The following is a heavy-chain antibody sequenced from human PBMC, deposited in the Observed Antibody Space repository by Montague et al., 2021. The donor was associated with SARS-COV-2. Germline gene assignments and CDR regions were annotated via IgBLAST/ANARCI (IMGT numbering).Heavy chain of an antibody. J-gene: IGHJ3*02. CDR3: ASSGITLTGLDAFDI. D-gene: IGHD3-9*01. CDR1: GASISSPSYY. CDR2: IYYSGDT. Sequence: SETLSLTCTVSGASISSPSYYWDWIRQPPGNGLEWIGSIYYSGDTYYNPSLKSRVTISVDTSKNQVSLQLNSVIPEDTAVYFCASSGITLTGLDAFDIWGQGTMVTVSS. V-gene: IGHV4-39*01.